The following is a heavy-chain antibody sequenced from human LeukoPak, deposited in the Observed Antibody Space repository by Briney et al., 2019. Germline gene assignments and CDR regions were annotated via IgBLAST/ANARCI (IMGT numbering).Heavy chain of an antibody. CDR1: GGSISSSSYY. J-gene: IGHJ4*02. D-gene: IGHD5-12*01. Sequence: PSETLSLTCTVSGGSISSSSYYWGWIRQPPGKGLEWIGSTYYSGSTYYNPSLKSRVTISVDTSKNQFSLKLSSVTAADTAVYYCARHYKFEYSGYDNFDYWGQGTLVTVSS. CDR2: TYYSGST. V-gene: IGHV4-39*01. CDR3: ARHYKFEYSGYDNFDY.